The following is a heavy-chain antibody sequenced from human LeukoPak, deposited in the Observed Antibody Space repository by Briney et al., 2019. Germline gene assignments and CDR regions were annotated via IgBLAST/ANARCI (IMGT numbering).Heavy chain of an antibody. J-gene: IGHJ6*03. V-gene: IGHV3-23*01. Sequence: GGTLRLSCAASGFTFSSYAMSWVRQAPGKGLEWVSAISGSGGSTYYADSVKGRFTISRDNSKNTLYLQMNSLRAEDTALYYCAKAVGYYYYMDVWGKGTTVTISS. CDR3: AKAVGYYYYMDV. CDR2: ISGSGGST. D-gene: IGHD2-15*01. CDR1: GFTFSSYA.